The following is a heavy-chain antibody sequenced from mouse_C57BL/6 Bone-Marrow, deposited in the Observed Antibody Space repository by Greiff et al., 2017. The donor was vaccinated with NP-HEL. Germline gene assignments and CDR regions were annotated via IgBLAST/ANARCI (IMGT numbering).Heavy chain of an antibody. Sequence: EVMLVESGGGLVQPGGSMKLSCAASGFTFSDAWMDWVRQSPEKGLEWVAEIRNKANNHATYYAESVKGRFTISRDDSKSSVYLQMKSLRAEDTGIYYCTRYDYDYYAMDYWGQGTSVTVSS. V-gene: IGHV6-6*01. CDR2: IRNKANNHAT. CDR1: GFTFSDAW. J-gene: IGHJ4*01. CDR3: TRYDYDYYAMDY. D-gene: IGHD2-4*01.